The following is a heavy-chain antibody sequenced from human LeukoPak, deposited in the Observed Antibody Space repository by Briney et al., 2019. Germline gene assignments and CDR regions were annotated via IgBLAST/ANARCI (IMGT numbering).Heavy chain of an antibody. V-gene: IGHV4-39*01. Sequence: SETLSLTCTVSGGSINNYVYYWDWIRQTPGKGLEWIGNIHNSGNTYYKSSLKSRVGMSIDTSQNQFSLRLSSVTAADTAVYYCARHPGRRNWFDTWGQGILVTISS. CDR3: ARHPGRRNWFDT. CDR1: GGSINNYVYY. J-gene: IGHJ5*02. CDR2: IHNSGNT.